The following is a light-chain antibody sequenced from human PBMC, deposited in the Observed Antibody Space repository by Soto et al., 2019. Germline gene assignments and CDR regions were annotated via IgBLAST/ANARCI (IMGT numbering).Light chain of an antibody. CDR3: HQYGSLPIT. Sequence: EIVLTQSPATLPLSPEETATRSCGASQSVSSNSLAWYQQKPGLAPRVLIYDTSSRATGIPDRFSGSGSGTDFTLTISRLEPADFAVYYCHQYGSLPITFGQGTRLESK. J-gene: IGKJ5*01. V-gene: IGKV3D-20*01. CDR1: QSVSSNS. CDR2: DTS.